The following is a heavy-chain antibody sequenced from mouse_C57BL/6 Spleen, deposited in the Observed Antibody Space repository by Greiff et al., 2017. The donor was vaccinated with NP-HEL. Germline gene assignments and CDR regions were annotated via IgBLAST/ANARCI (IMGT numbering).Heavy chain of an antibody. D-gene: IGHD2-1*01. V-gene: IGHV14-1*01. CDR1: GFNIKDYY. Sequence: VQLQQSGAELVRPGASVKLSCTASGFNIKDYYMHWVKQRPEQGLEWIGRIDPEDGDTEYAPKFQGKATMTADTSSNTAYLQLSSLTSEDTAVYYCTTCGNLAWFAYWGQGTLVTVSA. J-gene: IGHJ3*01. CDR2: IDPEDGDT. CDR3: TTCGNLAWFAY.